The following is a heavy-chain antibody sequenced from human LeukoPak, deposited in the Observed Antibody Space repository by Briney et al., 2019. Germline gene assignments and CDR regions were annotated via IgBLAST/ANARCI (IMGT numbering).Heavy chain of an antibody. V-gene: IGHV3-13*04. J-gene: IGHJ6*02. CDR3: ARSSSWYLSYYYYGMDV. CDR1: GFTFSSYD. CDR2: IGTAGDT. Sequence: TGGSLRLSCAASGFTFSSYDMHWVRQATGKGLEWVSAIGTAGDTYYPGSVKGRFTISRENAKNSLYLQMNSLRAGDTAVYYCARSSSWYLSYYYYGMDVWGQGTTVTVSS. D-gene: IGHD6-13*01.